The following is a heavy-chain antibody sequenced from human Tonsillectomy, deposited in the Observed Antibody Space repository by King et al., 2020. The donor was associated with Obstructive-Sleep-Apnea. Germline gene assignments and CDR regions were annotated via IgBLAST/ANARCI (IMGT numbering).Heavy chain of an antibody. CDR1: GGSISSSSYY. D-gene: IGHD4-17*01. J-gene: IGHJ2*01. CDR3: ARDPGDYSNWYFDL. CDR2: IYYSGST. Sequence: QLQESGPGLVKPSETLSLTCTVSGGSISSSSYYWGWIRQPPGKGLEWIGSIYYSGSTYYNPSLKSQVTISVDTSKNQFSLKLSSVTAADTAVYYCARDPGDYSNWYFDLWGRGTLVTVSS. V-gene: IGHV4-39*07.